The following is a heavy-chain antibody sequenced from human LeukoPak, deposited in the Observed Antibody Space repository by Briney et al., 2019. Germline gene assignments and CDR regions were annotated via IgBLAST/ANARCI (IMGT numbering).Heavy chain of an antibody. V-gene: IGHV3-48*01. CDR3: ARDQPADYDILTGYYRDPGGGY. CDR1: GFTFSSYS. CDR2: ISSSSTI. J-gene: IGHJ4*02. Sequence: GGSLRLSCAASGFTFSSYSMNWVRQAPGKGLEWVSYISSSSTIYYADSVKGRFTISRDNAKNSLYLQMNSLRAEDTAVYYCARDQPADYDILTGYYRDPGGGYWGQGTLVTVSS. D-gene: IGHD3-9*01.